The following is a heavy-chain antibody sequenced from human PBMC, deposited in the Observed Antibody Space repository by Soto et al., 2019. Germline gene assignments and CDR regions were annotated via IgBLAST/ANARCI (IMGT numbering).Heavy chain of an antibody. J-gene: IGHJ4*02. V-gene: IGHV1-46*01. Sequence: ASVKVSCKASGYTFTSYYMHWVRQAPGQGLEWMGIINPSGGSTSYAQKFQGRVTMTRDTSTSTVYMELSSLRSEDTAVYYCARERYYYDSSGYQGPFGYWGQGTLVTVSS. CDR1: GYTFTSYY. CDR2: INPSGGST. D-gene: IGHD3-22*01. CDR3: ARERYYYDSSGYQGPFGY.